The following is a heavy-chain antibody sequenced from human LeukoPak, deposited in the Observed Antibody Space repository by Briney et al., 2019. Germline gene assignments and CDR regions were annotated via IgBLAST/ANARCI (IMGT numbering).Heavy chain of an antibody. J-gene: IGHJ4*02. V-gene: IGHV1-69*13. CDR3: ASREITMIVVVAPFDY. CDR1: GGTFSSYA. CDR2: IIPIFGTA. D-gene: IGHD3-22*01. Sequence: SVKVSCKASGGTFSSYAISWVRQAPGQGLEWMGGIIPIFGTANYAQKFQGRVTITADESTSTAYMELSSLRSEDTAVYYCASREITMIVVVAPFDYWGQGTLVTVSS.